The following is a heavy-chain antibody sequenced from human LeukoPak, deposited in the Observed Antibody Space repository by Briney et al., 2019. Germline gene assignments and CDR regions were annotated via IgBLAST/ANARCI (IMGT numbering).Heavy chain of an antibody. Sequence: GGSLRLSCAASGFTFSNYGMHWVHQAPGKGLQWVAVIWFDGSEKYYADAVKGRFTISRDNFKNTLNLQMNSLRAEDTAVYYCARGMLSMNWFDPWGQGTLVTVSS. D-gene: IGHD2-8*01. CDR1: GFTFSNYG. V-gene: IGHV3-33*01. J-gene: IGHJ5*02. CDR3: ARGMLSMNWFDP. CDR2: IWFDGSEK.